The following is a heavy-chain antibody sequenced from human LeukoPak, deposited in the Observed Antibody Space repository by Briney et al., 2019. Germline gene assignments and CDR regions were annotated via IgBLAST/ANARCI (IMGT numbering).Heavy chain of an antibody. CDR3: AKFRYSSGWYSNAFDI. D-gene: IGHD6-19*01. CDR2: ISGSGGST. Sequence: GGSLRLSCAAPGFTFSSYAMSWVRQAPGKGLEWVSAISGSGGSTYYADSVKGRITISRDNSKNTLYLQMNSLRAEDTAVYYCAKFRYSSGWYSNAFDIWGQGTMVTVSS. J-gene: IGHJ3*02. V-gene: IGHV3-23*01. CDR1: GFTFSSYA.